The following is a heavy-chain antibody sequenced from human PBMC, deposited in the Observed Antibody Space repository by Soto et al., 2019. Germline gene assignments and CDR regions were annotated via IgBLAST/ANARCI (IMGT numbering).Heavy chain of an antibody. D-gene: IGHD2-15*01. J-gene: IGHJ4*02. V-gene: IGHV3-23*01. Sequence: EVQLLESGGGVVQPGGSLRLACEASGITFSTYPMSWVRQAPGKGLEWVSAISDSGDGAYYADSVKGRFTISRDNSKNTLYLQMNALRAEDTAFYYCAKGRRPFCSGGTCYWTDDYWGQGTLVTVSS. CDR3: AKGRRPFCSGGTCYWTDDY. CDR1: GITFSTYP. CDR2: ISDSGDGA.